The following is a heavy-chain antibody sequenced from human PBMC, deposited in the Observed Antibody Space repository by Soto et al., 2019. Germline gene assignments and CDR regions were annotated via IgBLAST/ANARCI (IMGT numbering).Heavy chain of an antibody. Sequence: LRLSCAASGFTFSDYYMSWIRQAPGKGLEWVGRIKSKTDGGTTDYAAPVKGRFTISRDDSKNTLYLQMNSLKTEDTAVYYCTTDQDYHAYAFDIWGQGTMVTVS. CDR2: IKSKTDGGTT. CDR1: GFTFSDYY. CDR3: TTDQDYHAYAFDI. J-gene: IGHJ3*02. D-gene: IGHD3-10*01. V-gene: IGHV3-15*01.